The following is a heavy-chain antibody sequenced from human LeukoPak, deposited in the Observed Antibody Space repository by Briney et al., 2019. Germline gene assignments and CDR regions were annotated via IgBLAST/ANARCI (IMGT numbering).Heavy chain of an antibody. Sequence: ASVKVSCKASGGTFSSYAISWVRQAPGQGLEWMGGIIPIFGTANYAQKFQGRVTITADEPTSTAYMELSSLRSEDTAVYYCARVDTAMAGYYYYYMDFWVKGTTVTVSS. D-gene: IGHD5-18*01. V-gene: IGHV1-69*01. CDR1: GGTFSSYA. CDR2: IIPIFGTA. J-gene: IGHJ6*03. CDR3: ARVDTAMAGYYYYYMDF.